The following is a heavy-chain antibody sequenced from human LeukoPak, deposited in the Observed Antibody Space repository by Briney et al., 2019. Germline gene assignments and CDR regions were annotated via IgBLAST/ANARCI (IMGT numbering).Heavy chain of an antibody. CDR2: ISYDGSNK. V-gene: IGHV3-30*18. J-gene: IGHJ4*02. Sequence: PGGSLRLSCAASGFTFSSYGMHWVRQAPGKGLEWVAVISYDGSNKYYADSVKGRFTISRDNSKNTLYLQMNSLRAEDTAVYYCAKDWGRYSSGWYGTFDYWGQGTLVTVSS. D-gene: IGHD6-19*01. CDR1: GFTFSSYG. CDR3: AKDWGRYSSGWYGTFDY.